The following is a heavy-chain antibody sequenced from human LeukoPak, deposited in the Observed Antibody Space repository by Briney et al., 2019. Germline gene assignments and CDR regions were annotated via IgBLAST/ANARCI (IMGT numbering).Heavy chain of an antibody. CDR3: ARQSTIAAARIDP. CDR1: GGSISDSNYY. D-gene: IGHD6-25*01. J-gene: IGHJ5*02. Sequence: PSETLSLTCTVSGGSISDSNYYWGWIRQPPGRGLEWIGNIYYSGSTYYSPSLKSRVTVSVDTSKNQFSLKLSSVTAADTAVYYCARQSTIAAARIDPWGQGTLVTVSS. CDR2: IYYSGST. V-gene: IGHV4-39*01.